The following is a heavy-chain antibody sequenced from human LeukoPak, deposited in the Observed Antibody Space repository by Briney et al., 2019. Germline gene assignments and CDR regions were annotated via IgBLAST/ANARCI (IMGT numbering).Heavy chain of an antibody. Sequence: ASVKVSCKASGYTFTGYYMHWVRQAPGQGREWMGRINPNSGGTNYAQKFQGRVTMARDTSISTAYRELSRLRSDDTAVYYCAMYYYDSSGYGAFDIWGQGTMVTVSS. CDR1: GYTFTGYY. D-gene: IGHD3-22*01. V-gene: IGHV1-2*06. CDR2: INPNSGGT. J-gene: IGHJ3*02. CDR3: AMYYYDSSGYGAFDI.